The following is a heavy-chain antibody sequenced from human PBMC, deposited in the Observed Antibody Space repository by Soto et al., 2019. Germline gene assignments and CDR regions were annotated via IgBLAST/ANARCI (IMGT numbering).Heavy chain of an antibody. J-gene: IGHJ4*02. CDR2: ISSSGGST. D-gene: IGHD2-15*01. CDR3: AKAQGGGYFDY. V-gene: IGHV3-23*01. CDR1: GFTFSSNA. Sequence: TEGSLRLSCAASGFTFSSNAMSWVRQAPGKGLEWVSGISSSGGSTYYADSVKGRFTISRDNSKNMLYLQMNNLRAEDTAVYYCAKAQGGGYFDYWGQGTLVTVSS.